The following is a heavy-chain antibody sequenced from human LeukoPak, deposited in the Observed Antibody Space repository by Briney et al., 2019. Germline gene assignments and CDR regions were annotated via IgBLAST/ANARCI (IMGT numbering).Heavy chain of an antibody. CDR3: AKDISTRPRYAFDI. Sequence: GGSLRLSCAASGFTFDDYAMHWVRQAPGKGLEWVSGISWNSGSIGYADSVKGRFTISRDNAKNSLYLQMNSLRAEDMALYYCAKDISTRPRYAFDIWGQGTMVTVSS. J-gene: IGHJ3*02. CDR1: GFTFDDYA. V-gene: IGHV3-9*03. CDR2: ISWNSGSI.